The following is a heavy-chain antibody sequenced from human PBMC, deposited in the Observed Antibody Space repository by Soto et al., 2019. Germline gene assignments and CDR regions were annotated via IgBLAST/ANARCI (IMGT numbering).Heavy chain of an antibody. CDR3: ARYVTMVTPYFDY. V-gene: IGHV5-51*01. J-gene: IGHJ4*02. CDR1: GYSFTSYW. D-gene: IGHD3-10*01. Sequence: PGESLKISCKGSGYSFTSYWIGWVRQMPGKGLEWMGTIYPGDSDTRYSPSFQGQVTISADKSISTAYLQWSSLKASDTAMYYCARYVTMVTPYFDYWGQGTLVTVSS. CDR2: IYPGDSDT.